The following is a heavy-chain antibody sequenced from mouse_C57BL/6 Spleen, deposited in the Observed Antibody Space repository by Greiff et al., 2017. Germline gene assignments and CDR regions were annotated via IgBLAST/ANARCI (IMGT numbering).Heavy chain of an antibody. D-gene: IGHD1-1*01. J-gene: IGHJ2*01. CDR3: ARSRGDYDYGSSYGGYYFDY. Sequence: VQLVESGAELVRPGTSVKVSCKASGYAFTNYLIEWVKQRPGQGLEWIGVINPGSGGTNYNEKFKGKATLTADKSSSTAYMQLSSLTSEDSAVYFCARSRGDYDYGSSYGGYYFDYWGQGTTLTVSS. V-gene: IGHV1-54*01. CDR1: GYAFTNYL. CDR2: INPGSGGT.